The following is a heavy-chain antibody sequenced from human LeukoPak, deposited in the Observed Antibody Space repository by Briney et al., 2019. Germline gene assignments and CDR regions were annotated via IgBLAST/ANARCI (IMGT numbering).Heavy chain of an antibody. D-gene: IGHD2-15*01. CDR3: TTDRLGSGGSGSFDY. CDR2: IKSKTDGGTT. Sequence: PGGSLRLSCAASGFTFSSYAMSWVRQAPGKGLEWVGRIKSKTDGGTTDYAAPVKGRFTISRDDSKNTLYLQMDSLKTEDTAVYYCTTDRLGSGGSGSFDYWGQGTLVTVSS. V-gene: IGHV3-15*01. J-gene: IGHJ4*02. CDR1: GFTFSSYA.